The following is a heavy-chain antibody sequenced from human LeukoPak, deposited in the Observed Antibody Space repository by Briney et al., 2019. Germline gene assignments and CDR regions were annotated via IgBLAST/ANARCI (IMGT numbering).Heavy chain of an antibody. CDR1: GFIFSNYA. V-gene: IGHV3-64*01. J-gene: IGHJ4*02. Sequence: PGGSQRLSCAASGFIFSNYAMHWVRQAPGKGPEYVSGMSNNGGGTFYANSVKGRFIISRDNSKNTLYLQMNSLRAEDTAVYYCAREYCGGSCYLPYWGQGTLVTVSS. CDR3: AREYCGGSCYLPY. D-gene: IGHD2-15*01. CDR2: MSNNGGGT.